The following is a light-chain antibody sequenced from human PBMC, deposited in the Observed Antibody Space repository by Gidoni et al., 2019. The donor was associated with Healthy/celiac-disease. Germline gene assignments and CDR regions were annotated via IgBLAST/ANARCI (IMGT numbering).Light chain of an antibody. CDR1: QSISSW. CDR2: DAS. Sequence: DIQMTQSPSTLSASVGDRVTITCRASQSISSWLAWYPQKPGKAPKLLIYDASSLESGVPSRFSGSGSGTEFTLTISSLQPDDFATYYCQQYNSYSWTFGQXTKVEIK. CDR3: QQYNSYSWT. J-gene: IGKJ1*01. V-gene: IGKV1-5*01.